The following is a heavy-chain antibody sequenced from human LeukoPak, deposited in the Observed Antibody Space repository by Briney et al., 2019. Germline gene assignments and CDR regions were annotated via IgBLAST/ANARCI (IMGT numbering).Heavy chain of an antibody. D-gene: IGHD1-1*01. Sequence: SGGSLRLSCAASGFTFSTYAVNSVRQAPGKGLEWVSAISSSGGTTYYADSVKGRFSISRDNSKNTLYLRMNSLRAEDTAVYYCAKDRNAWRTNIDSWGQGTLVTVSA. CDR3: AKDRNAWRTNIDS. CDR1: GFTFSTYA. J-gene: IGHJ4*02. CDR2: ISSSGGTT. V-gene: IGHV3-23*01.